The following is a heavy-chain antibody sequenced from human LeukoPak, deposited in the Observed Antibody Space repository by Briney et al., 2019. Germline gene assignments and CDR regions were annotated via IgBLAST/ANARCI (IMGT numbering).Heavy chain of an antibody. CDR3: ARAPRIAVAGTVY. CDR1: GFTFSSYG. J-gene: IGHJ4*02. V-gene: IGHV3-30*03. Sequence: GGSLRLSCAASGFTFSSYGMHWVRQAPGKGLEWVAVISYDGSNKYYADSVKGRFTISRDNSKNTLYLQMNSLRAEDTAVYYCARAPRIAVAGTVYWGQGTLVTVSS. D-gene: IGHD6-19*01. CDR2: ISYDGSNK.